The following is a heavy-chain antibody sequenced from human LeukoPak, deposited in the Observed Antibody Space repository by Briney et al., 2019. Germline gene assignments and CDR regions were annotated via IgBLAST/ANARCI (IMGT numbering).Heavy chain of an antibody. CDR3: ARDGQYQLPNCYYYYMDV. Sequence: GGSLRLSCAASGFTFSSYGMHWVRQAPGKGLEWVAVIWYDGSNKYYADSVKGRFTISRDNSKNTLYLQMNSLRAEDTAVYYCARDGQYQLPNCYYYYMDVWGKGTTVTVSS. V-gene: IGHV3-33*01. CDR1: GFTFSSYG. CDR2: IWYDGSNK. D-gene: IGHD2-2*01. J-gene: IGHJ6*03.